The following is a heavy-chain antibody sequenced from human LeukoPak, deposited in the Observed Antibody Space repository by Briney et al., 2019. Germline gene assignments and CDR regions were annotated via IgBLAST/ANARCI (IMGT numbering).Heavy chain of an antibody. Sequence: SETLSLTCTVSGASVTTYYWSWIRQSPGKELEWIASVHSSGSTFYNPSLKSRVTISIDTSKNQFSLKLTSVTTADTAVYYCARDIRTVGATLYFDYWGQGTLLTVSS. J-gene: IGHJ4*02. V-gene: IGHV4-59*02. D-gene: IGHD1-26*01. CDR1: GASVTTYY. CDR2: VHSSGST. CDR3: ARDIRTVGATLYFDY.